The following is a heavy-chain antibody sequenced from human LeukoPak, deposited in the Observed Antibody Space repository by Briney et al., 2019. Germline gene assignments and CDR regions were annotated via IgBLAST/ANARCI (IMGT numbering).Heavy chain of an antibody. D-gene: IGHD3-10*01. CDR2: ISGSGGST. CDR1: GFTFSSYA. CDR3: AKANSVLLWFGELLES. J-gene: IGHJ4*02. V-gene: IGHV3-23*01. Sequence: GGSLRLSCAASGFTFSSYAMSWVRQAPGKGLEWVSAISGSGGSTYYADSVKGRFTISRDNSKNTLYLQMNSLRPEDTAVYYCAKANSVLLWFGELLESWGQGTLVTVSS.